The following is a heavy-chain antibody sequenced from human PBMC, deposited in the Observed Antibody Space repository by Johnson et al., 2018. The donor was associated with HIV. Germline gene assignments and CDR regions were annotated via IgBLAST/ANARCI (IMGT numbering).Heavy chain of an antibody. D-gene: IGHD1-26*01. CDR1: GFTIDDDA. CDR3: ASRMYSGSSGGAFDI. Sequence: VQLLESGVGAVQPGRSLRLSCAPSGFTIDDDAIHWVRQAPGKGLEWVSGISWNSDTIGYADSVKGRFAISRDNAKNSLYLQMNSLRAEDTALYYCASRMYSGSSGGAFDIWGQGTMVTVSS. J-gene: IGHJ3*02. CDR2: ISWNSDTI. V-gene: IGHV3-9*01.